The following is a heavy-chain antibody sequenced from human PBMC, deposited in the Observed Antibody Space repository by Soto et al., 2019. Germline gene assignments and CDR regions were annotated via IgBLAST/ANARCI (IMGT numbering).Heavy chain of an antibody. J-gene: IGHJ3*02. CDR2: IYYSGST. Sequence: QVQLQESGPGLVKPSETLSLTCTVSGGSISTYSWSWIRQPPGKGLEWIGYIYYSGSTNYNPSLKSRVTISVDTSKNQFSLRLSSVTPADTAVYYCARDPHYGGNSGFNAFDIWGQGTMVTVSS. D-gene: IGHD4-17*01. CDR3: ARDPHYGGNSGFNAFDI. V-gene: IGHV4-59*01. CDR1: GGSISTYS.